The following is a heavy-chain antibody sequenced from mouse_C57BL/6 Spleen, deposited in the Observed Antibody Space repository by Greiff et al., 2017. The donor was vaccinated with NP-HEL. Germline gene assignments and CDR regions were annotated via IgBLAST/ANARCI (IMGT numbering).Heavy chain of an antibody. V-gene: IGHV1-66*01. J-gene: IGHJ3*01. CDR2: IYPGSGNT. CDR3: AEPPVQDETPWFAY. Sequence: QVQLQQSGPELVKPGASVKISCKASGYSFTSYYIHWVKQRPGQGLEWIGWIYPGSGNTKYNEKFKGKATLTADTSSSTAYMQLSSLTSEDSAVYYCAEPPVQDETPWFAYWGQGTLVTVSA. CDR1: GYSFTSYY.